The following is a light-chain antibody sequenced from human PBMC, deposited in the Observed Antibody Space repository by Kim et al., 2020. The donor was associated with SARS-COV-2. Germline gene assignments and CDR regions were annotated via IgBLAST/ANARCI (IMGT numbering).Light chain of an antibody. CDR1: SSDVGEYDF. V-gene: IGLV2-8*01. J-gene: IGLJ1*01. CDR3: CAYAGFSTLV. CDR2: EVT. Sequence: GQSVTITCTGTSSDVGEYDFVSWYQQHPGQAPKVMIYEVTKRPSGVPDRFSGSKSGNTASLTVSGLQAEDEAQYYCCAYAGFSTLVFGTGTKVTVL.